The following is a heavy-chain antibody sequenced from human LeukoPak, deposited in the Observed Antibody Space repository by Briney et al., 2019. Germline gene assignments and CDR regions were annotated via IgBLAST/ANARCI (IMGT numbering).Heavy chain of an antibody. D-gene: IGHD1-26*01. J-gene: IGHJ2*01. CDR1: GGSISSGGYS. CDR2: IYHSGST. CDR3: ARDAELRNWYFDL. Sequence: PSQTLSLTCAVSGGSISSGGYSWSWIRQPPGKGLEWIGYIYHSGSTYYNPSLKSRVTISVDRSKNQFSLNLSSVTAADTAVYYCARDAELRNWYFDLWGRGTLVTVSS. V-gene: IGHV4-30-2*01.